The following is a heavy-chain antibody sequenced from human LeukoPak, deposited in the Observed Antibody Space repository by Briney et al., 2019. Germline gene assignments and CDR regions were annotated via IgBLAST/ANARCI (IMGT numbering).Heavy chain of an antibody. V-gene: IGHV4-59*11. J-gene: IGHJ4*02. CDR3: ARGKIWSPVYFSY. CDR2: MYYSGGT. CDR1: GGSISSHY. D-gene: IGHD3-10*01. Sequence: SETLSLTCTVSGGSISSHYWTWIRQPPGKGLEWIGNMYYSGGTNYNPSLNSRVTISVDTSKNQVSLRLGSVTAADTAVYYCARGKIWSPVYFSYWGQGTLVTVSS.